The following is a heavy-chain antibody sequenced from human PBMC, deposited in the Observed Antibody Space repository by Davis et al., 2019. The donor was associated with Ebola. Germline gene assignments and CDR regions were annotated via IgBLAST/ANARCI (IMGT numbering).Heavy chain of an antibody. Sequence: GESLKISCAASGFTVSSNYMSWVRQAPGKGLEWVSVIYSGGSTYYADSVKGRFTISRDNSKNTPYLQMNSLRAEDTAVYYCARGMYSSSSWRDYGMEYGMDVWGQGTTVTVSS. CDR1: GFTVSSNY. J-gene: IGHJ6*02. CDR3: ARGMYSSSSWRDYGMEYGMDV. D-gene: IGHD6-6*01. CDR2: IYSGGST. V-gene: IGHV3-53*01.